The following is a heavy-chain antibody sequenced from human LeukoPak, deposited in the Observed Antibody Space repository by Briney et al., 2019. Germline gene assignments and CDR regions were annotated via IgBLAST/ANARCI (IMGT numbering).Heavy chain of an antibody. Sequence: GGSLRLSCAASGFTVSSNYMSWVRQAPGKGLEWVAVISYDGSNKYYADSVKGRFTISRDNSKNTLYLQMNSLRAEDTAVYYCAKDRQQLVPGYYFDYWGQGTLVTVSS. CDR1: GFTVSSNY. V-gene: IGHV3-30*18. D-gene: IGHD6-13*01. CDR3: AKDRQQLVPGYYFDY. CDR2: ISYDGSNK. J-gene: IGHJ4*02.